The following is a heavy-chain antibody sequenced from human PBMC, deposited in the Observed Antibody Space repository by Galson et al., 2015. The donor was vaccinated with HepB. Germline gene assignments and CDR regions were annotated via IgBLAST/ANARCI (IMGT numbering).Heavy chain of an antibody. Sequence: SLRLSCAASGFTFSNYAMTWVRQVPGKGLEWVSSVSGSGGGTYYADSVKGRFTISRDNSKNMLFLQMNSLRTEDTAVYYCTTEAGYYDSSGYYYDDCFDYWGQGTLVTVSS. D-gene: IGHD3-22*01. CDR1: GFTFSNYA. J-gene: IGHJ4*02. CDR3: TTEAGYYDSSGYYYDDCFDY. V-gene: IGHV3-23*01. CDR2: VSGSGGGT.